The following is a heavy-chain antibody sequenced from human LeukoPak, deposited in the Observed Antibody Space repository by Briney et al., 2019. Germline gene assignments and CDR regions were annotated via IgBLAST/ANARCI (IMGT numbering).Heavy chain of an antibody. CDR1: GFTSSNYA. D-gene: IGHD3-3*01. CDR3: AKGGISGVAPGDYGMDV. Sequence: GGSLRLSCAASGFTSSNYAMSWVRQAPGKGLEWVSGISGSGDSTYYTDSVKGRFTISRDNSKNTLFLQMNSLRAEDTAVYYCAKGGISGVAPGDYGMDVWGQGTTVTVSS. CDR2: ISGSGDST. J-gene: IGHJ6*02. V-gene: IGHV3-23*01.